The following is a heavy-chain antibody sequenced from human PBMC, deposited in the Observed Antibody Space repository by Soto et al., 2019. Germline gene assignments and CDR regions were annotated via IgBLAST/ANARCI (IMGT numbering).Heavy chain of an antibody. CDR3: VTTLGINAHVGSVWFAE. V-gene: IGHV3-53*01. Sequence: PGGSLRLSCAVSGFTVSSIDMSWVRQAPGKGLEWVSVLYSSGCSYYADAVKGRFTISRDNSKNILYLHMNSLRAEDTAMYYCVTTLGINAHVGSVWFAEWGEGTLV. D-gene: IGHD3-10*01. CDR1: GFTVSSID. CDR2: LYSSGCS. J-gene: IGHJ5*01.